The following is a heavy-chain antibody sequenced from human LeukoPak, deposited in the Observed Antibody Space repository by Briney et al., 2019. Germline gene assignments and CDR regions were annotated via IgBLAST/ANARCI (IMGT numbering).Heavy chain of an antibody. CDR3: ARDVHHMITFGGVIPSQEDAFDI. V-gene: IGHV1-46*01. CDR2: INPSGGST. Sequence: GASVKVSCKASGYTFTSYYMHWVRQAPGQGLEWMGIINPSGGSTSYAQKFQGRVTMTRDTSTSTVYMELSSLRSEDTAVYYCARDVHHMITFGGVIPSQEDAFDIWGQGTMVTVSS. J-gene: IGHJ3*02. CDR1: GYTFTSYY. D-gene: IGHD3-16*02.